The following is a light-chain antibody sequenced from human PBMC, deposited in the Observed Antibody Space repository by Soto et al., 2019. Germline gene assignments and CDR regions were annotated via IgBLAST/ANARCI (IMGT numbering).Light chain of an antibody. CDR2: DVS. CDR1: SSDVGTYNY. J-gene: IGLJ2*01. Sequence: QSALTQPASVSGSPGQSITISCTGTSSDVGTYNYVSWYQHHPGKAPKLMIYDVSYRPSGVSDRFSGSKSGNTASLTISGLQAEDEADYYCSSYTSSSTSVVFGGGTKLTVL. CDR3: SSYTSSSTSVV. V-gene: IGLV2-14*03.